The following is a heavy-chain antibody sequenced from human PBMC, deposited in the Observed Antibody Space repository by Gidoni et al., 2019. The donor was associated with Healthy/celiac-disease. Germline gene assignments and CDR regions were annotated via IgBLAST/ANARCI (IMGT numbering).Heavy chain of an antibody. CDR2: ISSSSSYI. V-gene: IGHV3-21*01. CDR1: GFTFSSYS. CDR3: ARGAAAVAGTAFDY. D-gene: IGHD6-19*01. J-gene: IGHJ4*02. Sequence: EVQLVESGGGLVKPGGSLRLSCAASGFTFSSYSMNWVRQAPGKGLEWVSSISSSSSYIYYADLVKGRFTISRDNAKNSLYLQMNSLRAEDTAVYYCARGAAAVAGTAFDYWGQGTLVTVSS.